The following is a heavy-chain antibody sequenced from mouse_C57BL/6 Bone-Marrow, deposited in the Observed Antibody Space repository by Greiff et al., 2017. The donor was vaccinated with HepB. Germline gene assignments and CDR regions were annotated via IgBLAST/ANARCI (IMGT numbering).Heavy chain of an antibody. CDR1: GYAFSSSW. CDR2: IYPGDGDT. Sequence: QVQLKESGPELVKPGASVKISCKASGYAFSSSWMNWVKQRPGKGLEWIGRIYPGDGDTNYNGKFKGKATLTADKSSSTAYMQLSSLTSEDSAVYFCARSGRVPWYFDVWGTGTTVTVSS. CDR3: ARSGRVPWYFDV. J-gene: IGHJ1*03. D-gene: IGHD1-1*01. V-gene: IGHV1-82*01.